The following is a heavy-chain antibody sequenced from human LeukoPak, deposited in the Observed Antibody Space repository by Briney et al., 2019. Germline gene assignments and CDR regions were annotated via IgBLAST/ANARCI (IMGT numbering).Heavy chain of an antibody. V-gene: IGHV4-31*03. J-gene: IGHJ4*02. CDR2: IYYSGST. D-gene: IGHD3-16*01. Sequence: SETLSLTCTVSGGSISSGGYYWSWIRQHPGKGLEWIGYIYYSGSTYYNPSLKSRVTISVDTSKNQFSLKLSSVTAADTAVYYCARGGTSPRAFDYWGQGTLVTVSS. CDR3: ARGGTSPRAFDY. CDR1: GGSISSGGYY.